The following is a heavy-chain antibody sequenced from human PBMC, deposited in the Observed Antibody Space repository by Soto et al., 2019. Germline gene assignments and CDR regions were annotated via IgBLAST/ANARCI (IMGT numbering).Heavy chain of an antibody. J-gene: IGHJ4*02. CDR1: GFTFSSYG. V-gene: IGHV3-30*18. CDR3: AKEGWPQDTAMVNFDY. D-gene: IGHD5-18*01. CDR2: IPYDGSNK. Sequence: GGSLRLSCAASGFTFSSYGMHWVRQAPGKGLEWVAVIPYDGSNKYYADSVKGRFTISRDNSKNTLYLQMNSLRAEDTAVYYCAKEGWPQDTAMVNFDYWGQGTLVTVSS.